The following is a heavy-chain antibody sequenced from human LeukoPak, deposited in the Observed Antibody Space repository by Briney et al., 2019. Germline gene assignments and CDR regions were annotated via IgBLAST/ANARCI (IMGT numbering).Heavy chain of an antibody. J-gene: IGHJ4*02. Sequence: SETLSLTCTVSGVSISSTTYCWGWIRQPPGKGLEWIGSIYSSGNTYYNASLKSRITISVDTSKNQFSLKLSSVTAADTAVYYCARGYYDILTGYSPYYFDYWGQGTLVTVSS. CDR3: ARGYYDILTGYSPYYFDY. CDR2: IYSSGNT. D-gene: IGHD3-9*01. V-gene: IGHV4-39*07. CDR1: GVSISSTTYC.